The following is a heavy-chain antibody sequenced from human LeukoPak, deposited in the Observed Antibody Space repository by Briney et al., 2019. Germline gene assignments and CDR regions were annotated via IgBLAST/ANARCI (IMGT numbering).Heavy chain of an antibody. CDR3: VLGGKSLYSEYFQY. J-gene: IGHJ1*01. D-gene: IGHD4-23*01. CDR2: SRNKANSYTT. Sequence: PGGSLRLSCAASGFTFSDHYMDWVRQAPGKGLEWVGRSRNKANSYTTEYAASVKGRFTISRDDSKNSLYLQMNSLKTEDTAVYYCVLGGKSLYSEYFQYWGQGTLVTVSS. V-gene: IGHV3-72*01. CDR1: GFTFSDHY.